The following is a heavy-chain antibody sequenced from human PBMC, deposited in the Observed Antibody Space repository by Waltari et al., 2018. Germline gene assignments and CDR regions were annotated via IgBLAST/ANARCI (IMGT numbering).Heavy chain of an antibody. V-gene: IGHV3-74*01. CDR2: IKADGGGA. CDR3: ANDRPGGYGMGV. D-gene: IGHD3-10*01. J-gene: IGHJ6*02. CDR1: GFTFSDFY. Sequence: EGQLVESGGGLVQPGGSLRLSCAASGFTFSDFYMHWVRQAPGKGLVWVARIKADGGGATCGDSVRGRFTISRDNTMSTLYVQMNSLRVDETAVYYCANDRPGGYGMGVWGQGTTVAVSS.